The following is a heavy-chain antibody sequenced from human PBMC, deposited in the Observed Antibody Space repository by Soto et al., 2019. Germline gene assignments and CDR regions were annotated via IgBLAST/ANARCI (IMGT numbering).Heavy chain of an antibody. D-gene: IGHD6-25*01. CDR2: MYYSGTT. CDR1: GGSISSSDFY. Sequence: PSETLSLTCTVSGGSISSSDFYWGWLRQTPGKGLGFIGSMYYSGTTYYNPSLKSRVTISVDTSKNQFTLKLISVTAADTAVYYCAVVDSTGNWFDPWGEGALVTVSS. V-gene: IGHV4-39*01. J-gene: IGHJ5*02. CDR3: AVVDSTGNWFDP.